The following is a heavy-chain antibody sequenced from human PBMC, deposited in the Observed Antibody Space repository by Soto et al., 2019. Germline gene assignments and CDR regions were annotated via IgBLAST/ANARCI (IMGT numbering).Heavy chain of an antibody. J-gene: IGHJ4*02. CDR1: GGSISSSSYY. CDR2: IYYTGTT. Sequence: SETLALTCTVSGGSISSSSYYWGWIRQPPGKGLEWIGSIYYTGTTTYNPSLKSRVTISIDTSRNQFSLKLNSVTAADTAVYYCARLGGYYQAFDQWGQGSLVTVSS. CDR3: ARLGGYYQAFDQ. V-gene: IGHV4-39*07. D-gene: IGHD2-21*02.